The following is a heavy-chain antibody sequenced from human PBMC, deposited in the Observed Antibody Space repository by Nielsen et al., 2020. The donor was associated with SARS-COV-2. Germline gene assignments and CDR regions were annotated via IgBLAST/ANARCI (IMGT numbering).Heavy chain of an antibody. Sequence: SETLSLTCSISGGSMNFFYWSWIRQAPGKGLEWIGYIYYSGSTNYNLSLKSRVTISVDTSKNQFSLKLSSVTAADTAVYYCARTSFATSWGWFDPWGQGTLVTVSS. CDR3: ARTSFATSWGWFDP. CDR1: GGSMNFFY. D-gene: IGHD2-15*01. J-gene: IGHJ5*02. CDR2: IYYSGST. V-gene: IGHV4-59*08.